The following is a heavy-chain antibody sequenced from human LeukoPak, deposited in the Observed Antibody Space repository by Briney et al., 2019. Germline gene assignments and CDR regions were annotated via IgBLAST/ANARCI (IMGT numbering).Heavy chain of an antibody. Sequence: PGGSLRLSCAASGFTFSSYGMHWVRQAPGKGLEWVAVISYDGSNKYYADSVKGRFTISRDNSKNTLYLQMSSLRAEDTAVYYCAKVRFGELLRGYFDYWGQGTLVTVSS. V-gene: IGHV3-30*18. CDR2: ISYDGSNK. CDR1: GFTFSSYG. CDR3: AKVRFGELLRGYFDY. D-gene: IGHD3-10*01. J-gene: IGHJ4*02.